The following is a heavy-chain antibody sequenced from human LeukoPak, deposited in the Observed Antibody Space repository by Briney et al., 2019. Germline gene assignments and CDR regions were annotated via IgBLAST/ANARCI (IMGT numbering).Heavy chain of an antibody. CDR2: MNPNSGDT. CDR3: ARAICRGELERY. D-gene: IGHD3-10*01. Sequence: ASVKVSCKASGYTFTSYDINWVRQATGQGLEWMGWMNPNSGDTGYAQTFQGRVTMTRDTSVGTAYMELSSLRSEDTAVYYCARAICRGELERYWGQGTLVTVSS. V-gene: IGHV1-8*01. CDR1: GYTFTSYD. J-gene: IGHJ4*02.